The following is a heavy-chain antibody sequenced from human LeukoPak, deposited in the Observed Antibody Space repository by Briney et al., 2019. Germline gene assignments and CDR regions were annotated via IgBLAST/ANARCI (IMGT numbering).Heavy chain of an antibody. D-gene: IGHD2-8*01. CDR1: GYRFTSYW. CDR2: IYPGDSDT. V-gene: IGHV5-51*01. CDR3: ARSPNCTNGVCFYYGMDV. Sequence: GESLKISCKGSGYRFTSYWIGWVRQMPGKGLEWMGIIYPGDSDTRYSPSFQGQVTISADKSISTAYLQWSSLKASDTAMYYCARSPNCTNGVCFYYGMDVWGQGTTVTVSS. J-gene: IGHJ6*02.